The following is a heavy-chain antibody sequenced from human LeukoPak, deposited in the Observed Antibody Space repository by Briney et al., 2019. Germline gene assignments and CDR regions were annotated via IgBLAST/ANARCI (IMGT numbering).Heavy chain of an antibody. V-gene: IGHV3-33*01. CDR2: IWYDGSNK. Sequence: GMSLRLSCAATGCAFSSYGMHWVRQAPGKGLEWVAVIWYDGSNKYYADSVKGRFTISRDNSKNTLYLQMNSLRAEDTAVYYCFCELNTASETRGSAFLLNISY. J-gene: IGHJ4*03. CDR1: GCAFSSYG. D-gene: IGHD2-21*02. CDR3: FCELNTASETRGSAFLLNISY.